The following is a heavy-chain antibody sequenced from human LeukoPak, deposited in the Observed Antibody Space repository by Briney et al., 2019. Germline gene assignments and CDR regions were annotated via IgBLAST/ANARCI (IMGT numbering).Heavy chain of an antibody. CDR2: FDPEDGET. Sequence: ASVKVSCKVSGYTLTELSMHWVRQAPGKGLEWMGGFDPEDGETIYAQKFQGRVTMTEDTSTDTAYMELSRLRSDDTAVYYCARIYYDTSGHVEPTDYWGQGTLVTVSS. J-gene: IGHJ4*02. CDR1: GYTLTELS. CDR3: ARIYYDTSGHVEPTDY. V-gene: IGHV1-24*01. D-gene: IGHD3-22*01.